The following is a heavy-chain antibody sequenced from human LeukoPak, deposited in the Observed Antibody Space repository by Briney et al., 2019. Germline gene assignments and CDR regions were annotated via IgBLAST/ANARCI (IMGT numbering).Heavy chain of an antibody. CDR3: ARAYSNLYYYMDV. J-gene: IGHJ6*03. V-gene: IGHV4-61*01. Sequence: PSQTLSLTCTVSGGSISSGSYYWSWIRRPPGKGLEWIGYIYYSGSTNYNPSLKSRVTISVDTSKNQFSLKLSSVTAADTAVYYCARAYSNLYYYMDVWGKGTTVTVSS. CDR2: IYYSGST. CDR1: GGSISSGSYY. D-gene: IGHD4-11*01.